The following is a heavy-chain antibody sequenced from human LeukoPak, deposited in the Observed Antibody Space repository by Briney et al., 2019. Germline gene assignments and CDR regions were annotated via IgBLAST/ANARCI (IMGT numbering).Heavy chain of an antibody. V-gene: IGHV5-51*01. D-gene: IGHD4-17*01. CDR2: IYPGDSDT. CDR1: GYSFTSYW. CDR3: ASGRGYGDYVFWYFDY. J-gene: IGHJ4*02. Sequence: GESLKISCKGPGYSFTSYWIGWVRQMPGKGLEWMGIIYPGDSDTRYSPSFQGQVTISADKSTSTAYLQWSSLKASDTAMYYCASGRGYGDYVFWYFDYWGQGTLVTVSS.